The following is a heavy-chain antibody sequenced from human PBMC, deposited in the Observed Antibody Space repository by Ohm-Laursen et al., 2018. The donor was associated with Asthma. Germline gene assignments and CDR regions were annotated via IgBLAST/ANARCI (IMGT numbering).Heavy chain of an antibody. CDR3: ARDRSRVVPAAIGFDP. Sequence: SLRLSCAASGFTFSSYGMHWVRQAPGKGLEWVAVIWYDGSNKYYADSVKGRFTISRDNSKNTLYLQMNSLRAEDTAVYYCARDRSRVVPAAIGFDPWGQGTLVTVSS. J-gene: IGHJ5*02. CDR1: GFTFSSYG. CDR2: IWYDGSNK. D-gene: IGHD2-2*01. V-gene: IGHV3-33*01.